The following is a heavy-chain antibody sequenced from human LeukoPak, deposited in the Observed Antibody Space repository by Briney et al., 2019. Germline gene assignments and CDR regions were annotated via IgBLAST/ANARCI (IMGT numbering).Heavy chain of an antibody. CDR3: ARHWSHSVAQFGRSYWFDP. J-gene: IGHJ5*02. CDR2: MDTSGHT. V-gene: IGHV4-4*07. D-gene: IGHD2-15*01. Sequence: SETLSFTCIVSGGSISGYYWSWIRQPAGQGLEWIGHMDTSGHTNYNSSLMSRVTMSVDTSKNQFSLRLTSVTAADTAVYYCARHWSHSVAQFGRSYWFDPWGQGTLVTVSS. CDR1: GGSISGYY.